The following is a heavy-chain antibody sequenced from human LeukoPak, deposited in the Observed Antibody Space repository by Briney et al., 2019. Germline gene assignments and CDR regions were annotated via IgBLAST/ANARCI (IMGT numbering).Heavy chain of an antibody. Sequence: AGSLRLSCAASGFTFSSYDMHWVRHATGKGLEWVSAIGTAGDTYYPGSVKGRFTISRENAKNSLYLQMNSLRAEDTAVYYCARSWGGSYDYWGQGTLVTVSS. V-gene: IGHV3-13*01. J-gene: IGHJ4*02. CDR3: ARSWGGSYDY. CDR1: GFTFSSYD. CDR2: IGTAGDT. D-gene: IGHD3-16*01.